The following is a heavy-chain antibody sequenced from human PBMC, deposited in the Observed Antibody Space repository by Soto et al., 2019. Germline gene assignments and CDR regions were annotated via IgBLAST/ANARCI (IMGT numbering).Heavy chain of an antibody. V-gene: IGHV1-3*01. D-gene: IGHD2-15*01. CDR1: GYTFSNYA. Sequence: ASVKVSCKASGYTFSNYAMHWVRQAPGQRLEWMGWINAGNGNTKYSQKFQDRVTITRDTSASTAYMELSSLRSEDTAVYYCAKGGNIAVVVADYGMDVWGQGTTVTVSS. CDR2: INAGNGNT. CDR3: AKGGNIAVVVADYGMDV. J-gene: IGHJ6*02.